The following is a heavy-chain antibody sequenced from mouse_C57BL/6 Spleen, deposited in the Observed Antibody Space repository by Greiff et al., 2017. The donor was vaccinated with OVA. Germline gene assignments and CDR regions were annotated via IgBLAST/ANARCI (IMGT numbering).Heavy chain of an antibody. V-gene: IGHV1-50*01. CDR2: IDPSDSYT. D-gene: IGHD3-1*01. J-gene: IGHJ3*01. Sequence: VQLQQPGAELVKPGASVKLSCKASGYTFTSYWMQWVKQRPGQGLEWIGEIDPSDSYTNYNQKFKGKATLTVDTSSSTAYMQLSSLTSEYAAVYYCARGGTGAFFAYWGQGTLVTVSA. CDR1: GYTFTSYW. CDR3: ARGGTGAFFAY.